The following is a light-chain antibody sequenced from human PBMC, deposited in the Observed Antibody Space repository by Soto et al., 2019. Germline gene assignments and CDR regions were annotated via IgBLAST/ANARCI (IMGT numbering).Light chain of an antibody. CDR1: SSNIGTNY. V-gene: IGLV1-47*01. CDR3: AAWDDSLSAYV. J-gene: IGLJ1*01. Sequence: QSVLTQPPSASGTPGQWVIISCSGGSSNIGTNYVYWYQHLAGAAPKLLIYRNNQRPSGVPERFSASRSGTSASLAISGLRFEDESDYYCAAWDDSLSAYVFGSGTKLTVL. CDR2: RNN.